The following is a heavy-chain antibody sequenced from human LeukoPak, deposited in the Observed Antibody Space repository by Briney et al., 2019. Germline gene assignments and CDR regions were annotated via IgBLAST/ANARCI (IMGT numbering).Heavy chain of an antibody. CDR2: IYPGDSDT. Sequence: GESLKISCKGSGYSFTSYWIGWVRQMPGKGLEWMGIIYPGDSDTRYSPSFQGQVTISADKSISTAYLQWNSLKASDTAMYYCATTKGYGSGSYPGPYYFDYWGQGTLVTVSS. CDR1: GYSFTSYW. D-gene: IGHD3-10*01. V-gene: IGHV5-51*01. J-gene: IGHJ4*02. CDR3: ATTKGYGSGSYPGPYYFDY.